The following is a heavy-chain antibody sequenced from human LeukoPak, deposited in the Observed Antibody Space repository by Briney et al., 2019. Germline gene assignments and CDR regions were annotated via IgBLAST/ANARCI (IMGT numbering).Heavy chain of an antibody. V-gene: IGHV1-18*01. CDR1: AYSFTSYG. D-gene: IGHD6-19*01. CDR2: ISTHNGNT. J-gene: IGHJ4*02. CDR3: ARGEYGGGWYARGFFDY. Sequence: GASVKDSCKASAYSFTSYGISWVRQAPGQGLDWTGWISTHNGNTNYAQKLQGRVTMTIDTSTSTAYMDLTSLRSDDTAVYYCARGEYGGGWYARGFFDYWGQGTLVTVSS.